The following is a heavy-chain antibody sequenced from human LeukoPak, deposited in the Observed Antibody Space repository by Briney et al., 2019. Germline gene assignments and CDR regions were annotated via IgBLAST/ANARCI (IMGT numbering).Heavy chain of an antibody. D-gene: IGHD6-13*01. CDR2: IYYSGST. CDR1: GGSISSYY. CDR3: ARMAAAGTVDY. Sequence: SETLSLTCTVSGGSISSYYWSWIRQPPGKGLEWIGYIYYSGSTNYNPSLKSRVTISLDTSKNQFSLKLSSVTAADTAVYYCARMAAAGTVDYWGQGTLVTVSS. J-gene: IGHJ4*02. V-gene: IGHV4-59*01.